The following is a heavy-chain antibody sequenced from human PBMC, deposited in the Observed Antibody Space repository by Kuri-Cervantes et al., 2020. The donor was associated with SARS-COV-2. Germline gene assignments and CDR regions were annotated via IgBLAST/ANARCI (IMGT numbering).Heavy chain of an antibody. Sequence: ASVKVSCKASGYTFTNYAIHWVRQAPGQRLEWMGWINAGNGDTKYSQKFQGRVTITRDTSASTAHMELSSLRSEDTAVYYCATGPPANWNDEGGNWFDPWGQGTLVTVSS. CDR3: ATGPPANWNDEGGNWFDP. CDR2: INAGNGDT. V-gene: IGHV1-3*01. CDR1: GYTFTNYA. J-gene: IGHJ5*02. D-gene: IGHD1-1*01.